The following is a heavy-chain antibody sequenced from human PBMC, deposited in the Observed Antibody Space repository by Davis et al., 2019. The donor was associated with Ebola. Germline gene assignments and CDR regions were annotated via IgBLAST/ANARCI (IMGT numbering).Heavy chain of an antibody. CDR1: GFTFSSYW. CDR2: IKQDGSEK. Sequence: PGGSLRLSCAASGFTFSSYWMSWVRQAPGKGLEWVANIKQDGSEKYYVDSVKGRFTISRDNAKNSLYLQMNSLRAEDTAVYYCARSSDYGGNEAFDIWGQGTMVTVSS. D-gene: IGHD4-23*01. J-gene: IGHJ3*02. CDR3: ARSSDYGGNEAFDI. V-gene: IGHV3-7*01.